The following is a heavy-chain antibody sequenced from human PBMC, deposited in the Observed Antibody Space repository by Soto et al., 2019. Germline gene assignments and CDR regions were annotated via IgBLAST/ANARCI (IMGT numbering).Heavy chain of an antibody. D-gene: IGHD3-3*02. J-gene: IGHJ4*02. CDR2: IDPSDSYT. V-gene: IGHV5-10-1*01. CDR3: ARLFELGRRWHTPFEY. Sequence: PGDALKISCKCSGYSFTSYCISSMRQMPGKGLEWMGRIDPSDSYTNYSPSFQGHVTISADKSISTAYLQWSSLKASDTAMYYCARLFELGRRWHTPFEYWGQGHMVTVSS. CDR1: GYSFTSYC.